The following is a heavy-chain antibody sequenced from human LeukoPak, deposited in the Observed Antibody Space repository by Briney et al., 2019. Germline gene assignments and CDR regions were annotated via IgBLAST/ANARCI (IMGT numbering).Heavy chain of an antibody. CDR2: INTDGSST. Sequence: GGSLRLSCTASGFTFSSYWMHWVRQTPGKGLVWVSRINTDGSSTTYADSVKGRFTMSRDNAKNTLYLQMNSLRVDDTAVYYCARVPAGTTVTTFDYWGQGTLVTVSS. V-gene: IGHV3-74*03. D-gene: IGHD4-17*01. J-gene: IGHJ4*02. CDR1: GFTFSSYW. CDR3: ARVPAGTTVTTFDY.